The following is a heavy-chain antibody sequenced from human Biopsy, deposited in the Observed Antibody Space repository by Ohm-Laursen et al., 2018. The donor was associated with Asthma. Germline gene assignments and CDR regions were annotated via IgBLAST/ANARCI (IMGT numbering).Heavy chain of an antibody. CDR1: GFTFSSYG. CDR2: ILSDGRDK. Sequence: SLRLSCTASGFTFSSYGMHWVRQAPGKGLEWVAVILSDGRDKYYADSVKGRFTISRDNSKNTLYLHMHSLRAEDTAVYFCAKDVFPGWELRRGPDYWGQGTLVTVSS. V-gene: IGHV3-30*18. CDR3: AKDVFPGWELRRGPDY. J-gene: IGHJ4*02. D-gene: IGHD1-26*01.